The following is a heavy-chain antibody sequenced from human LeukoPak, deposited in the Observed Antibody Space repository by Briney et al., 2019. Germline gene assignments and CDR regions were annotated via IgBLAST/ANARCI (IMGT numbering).Heavy chain of an antibody. CDR1: GFTFSSYW. Sequence: GGSLRLSCAASGFTFSSYWMHWVRQAPGKGLVWVSRINSDGSSTSYADSVKGRFTISRDNAKNTLYLQMNSLRAEDTAVYYCARVAVAGTVLRAFDYWGQGTLVTVSS. D-gene: IGHD6-19*01. CDR2: INSDGSST. CDR3: ARVAVAGTVLRAFDY. J-gene: IGHJ4*02. V-gene: IGHV3-74*01.